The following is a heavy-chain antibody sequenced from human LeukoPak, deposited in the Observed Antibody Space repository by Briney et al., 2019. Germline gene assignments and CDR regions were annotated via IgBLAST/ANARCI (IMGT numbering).Heavy chain of an antibody. V-gene: IGHV1-2*02. D-gene: IGHD3-10*01. Sequence: GASVKVSCKASGYTFSGYYMHWVRQAPGQGLEWMGWINPNSGGTNYAQKLQGRGTITRATSISTAYLELSRLRSDDTAVYYCARAGDGLWFGELPHPYFDYWGQGTLVTVSS. CDR3: ARAGDGLWFGELPHPYFDY. CDR2: INPNSGGT. J-gene: IGHJ4*02. CDR1: GYTFSGYY.